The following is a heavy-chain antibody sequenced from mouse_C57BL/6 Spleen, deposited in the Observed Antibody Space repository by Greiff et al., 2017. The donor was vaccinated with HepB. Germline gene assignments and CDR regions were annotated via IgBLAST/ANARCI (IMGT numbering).Heavy chain of an antibody. CDR1: GFTFSSYA. D-gene: IGHD2-4*01. J-gene: IGHJ3*01. CDR3: ARDGDYDYPWFAY. Sequence: EVQLQESGGGLVKPGGSLKLSCAASGFTFSSYAMSWVRQTPEKRLEWVATISDGGSYTYYPDNVKGRFTISRDNAKNNLYLQMSHLKSEDTAMYYCARDGDYDYPWFAYWGQGTLVTVSA. CDR2: ISDGGSYT. V-gene: IGHV5-4*01.